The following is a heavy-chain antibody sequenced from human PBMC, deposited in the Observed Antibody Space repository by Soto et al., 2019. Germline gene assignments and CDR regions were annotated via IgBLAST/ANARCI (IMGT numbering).Heavy chain of an antibody. D-gene: IGHD3-22*01. CDR2: IIPIFGTA. Sequence: SVKVSCKASGGTFSSYAISWVRQAPGQGLEWMGGIIPIFGTANYAQKFQGRVTITADESTSTAYMELSSLRSEDTAVYYCARAYYYDSSGYYAPFDYWGQGTLVTVSS. V-gene: IGHV1-69*13. CDR3: ARAYYYDSSGYYAPFDY. J-gene: IGHJ4*02. CDR1: GGTFSSYA.